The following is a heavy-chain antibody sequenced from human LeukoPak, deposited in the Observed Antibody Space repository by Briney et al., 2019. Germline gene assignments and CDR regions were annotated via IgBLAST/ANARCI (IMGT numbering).Heavy chain of an antibody. D-gene: IGHD5-24*01. J-gene: IGHJ4*02. CDR2: ISGSGGST. CDR1: GFPFSSYA. Sequence: GGSLRLSCEASGFPFSSYAMNWVRRAPGKGLEWVSTISGSGGSTYYADSVKGRFTISRDKSKNTVYLQMNSLRAEDTAVYYCAKERGYGYNHIDYWGQGTLVTVSS. CDR3: AKERGYGYNHIDY. V-gene: IGHV3-23*01.